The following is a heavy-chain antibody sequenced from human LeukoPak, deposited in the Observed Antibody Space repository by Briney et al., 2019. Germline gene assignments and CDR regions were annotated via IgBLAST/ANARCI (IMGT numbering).Heavy chain of an antibody. J-gene: IGHJ4*02. Sequence: SETLSLTCTVSGGSISSSGHYWGWIRQPPGEGLEWVGSIYHSGSTYYNPSLKRRVTISVDTSKNQFSLKLSSVTAADTAVYYCARHQGLAWSGYYMGYWGQGSLVTVSS. V-gene: IGHV4-39*01. CDR2: IYHSGST. CDR3: ARHQGLAWSGYYMGY. CDR1: GGSISSSGHY. D-gene: IGHD3-3*01.